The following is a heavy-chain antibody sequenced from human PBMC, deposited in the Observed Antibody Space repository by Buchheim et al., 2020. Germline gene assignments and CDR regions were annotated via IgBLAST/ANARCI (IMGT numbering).Heavy chain of an antibody. J-gene: IGHJ4*02. D-gene: IGHD1-1*01. CDR3: ARDPLLNGGTLDY. CDR1: GFTFSDLW. CDR2: INSDGSST. Sequence: VQLVESGGGLVQPGGSLRLSCAASGFTFSDLWMYWVRQTPGKGLMWVSRINSDGSSTIYGESVKGRFTVSRDNAKNTLYLQMNSLRAEDTGVYYCARDPLLNGGTLDYWGQGT. V-gene: IGHV3-74*01.